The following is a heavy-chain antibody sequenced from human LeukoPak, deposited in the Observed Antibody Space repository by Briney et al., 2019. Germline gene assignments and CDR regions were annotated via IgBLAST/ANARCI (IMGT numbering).Heavy chain of an antibody. CDR2: IREERGQE. CDR1: GLTVSNHW. J-gene: IGHJ6*02. V-gene: IGHV3-7*03. Sequence: GGSLRLSCVASGLTVSNHWMSWVRQAPGKGLEWVANIREERGQEYYVDSVKGRFTVSRDSAKNSLYLQMNSLRPEDTALYYCVKDMNPGGADVWGQGTTVTVSS. D-gene: IGHD3-10*01. CDR3: VKDMNPGGADV.